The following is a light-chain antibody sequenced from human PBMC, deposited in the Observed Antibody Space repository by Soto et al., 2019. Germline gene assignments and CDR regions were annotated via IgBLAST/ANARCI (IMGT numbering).Light chain of an antibody. Sequence: GDRVTITCRASQSISSWLAWYQQKPGKAPKLLIYDASSLESGVPSRFSGSGSGTEFTLTISSLQPDDLATYYCQQYNFYGTLGQGTKLEIK. V-gene: IGKV1-5*01. CDR1: QSISSW. CDR3: QQYNFYGT. CDR2: DAS. J-gene: IGKJ1*01.